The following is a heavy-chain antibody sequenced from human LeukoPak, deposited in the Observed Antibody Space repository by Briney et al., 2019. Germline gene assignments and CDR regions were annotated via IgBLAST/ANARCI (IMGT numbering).Heavy chain of an antibody. CDR3: ARGRKPGYCSSTSCYIFAAFDI. CDR1: GFTFSSYA. Sequence: GGSLRLSCAASGFTFSSYAMHWVRQAPGKGLEWVAVISYDGSNKYYADSVKGRFTISRDNSKNTLYLQMNSLRAEDTAVYYCARGRKPGYCSSTSCYIFAAFDIWGQGTMVTVSS. J-gene: IGHJ3*02. D-gene: IGHD2-2*02. CDR2: ISYDGSNK. V-gene: IGHV3-30-3*01.